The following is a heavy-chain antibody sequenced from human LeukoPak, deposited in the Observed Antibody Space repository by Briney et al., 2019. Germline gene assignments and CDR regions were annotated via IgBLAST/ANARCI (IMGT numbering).Heavy chain of an antibody. Sequence: GGSLRLSCAASGFTFSSYAMSWVRQAPGKGLEWVANIKQDGSEKYYVDSVKGRFTISRDNAKNSLYLQMNSLRAEDTAVYYCATTDGMVADYWGQGTLVTVSS. J-gene: IGHJ4*02. CDR3: ATTDGMVADY. D-gene: IGHD2-15*01. CDR1: GFTFSSYA. V-gene: IGHV3-7*01. CDR2: IKQDGSEK.